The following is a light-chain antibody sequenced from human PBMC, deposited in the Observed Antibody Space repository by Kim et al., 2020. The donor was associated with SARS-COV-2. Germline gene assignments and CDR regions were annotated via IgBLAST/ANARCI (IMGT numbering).Light chain of an antibody. J-gene: IGLJ1*01. CDR2: LNSDGSH. CDR3: QTWGTGLGV. CDR1: SGHCSYA. Sequence: QLVLTQSPSASASLGASVKLTCTLSSGHCSYAIAWHQQQPEKGPRYLMKLNSDGSHSKGDGIPDRFSGSSSGAERYLTISSLQSEDEADYYCQTWGTGLGVFGTGTKVTVL. V-gene: IGLV4-69*01.